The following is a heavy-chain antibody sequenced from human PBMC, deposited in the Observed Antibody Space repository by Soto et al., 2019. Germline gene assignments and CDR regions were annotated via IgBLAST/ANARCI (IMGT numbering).Heavy chain of an antibody. J-gene: IGHJ5*02. V-gene: IGHV4-59*01. CDR2: IYYSGST. CDR3: AREVYYDILTGPLGWFDP. CDR1: GCSISSYY. D-gene: IGHD3-9*01. Sequence: SETLSLTCTVPGCSISSYYWSWIRQPPGKGLEWIGYIYYSGSTNYNPSLKSRVTISVDTSKNQFSLKLSSVTAADTAVYYCAREVYYDILTGPLGWFDPWGQGTLVTVS.